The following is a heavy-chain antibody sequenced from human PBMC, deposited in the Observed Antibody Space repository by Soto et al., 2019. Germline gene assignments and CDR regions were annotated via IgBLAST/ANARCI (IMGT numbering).Heavy chain of an antibody. CDR2: ISYSGNT. CDR1: GGSIWNYY. Sequence: SETLSLTCTVSGGSIWNYYWSWLRQPPGKGLEWIAFISYSGNTKYNPSLMGRITISVDTSKNQFSLRLSSLTAADTAVYYCARHFDSGTYPLDYWGQGTLVTISS. D-gene: IGHD3-10*01. V-gene: IGHV4-59*01. J-gene: IGHJ4*02. CDR3: ARHFDSGTYPLDY.